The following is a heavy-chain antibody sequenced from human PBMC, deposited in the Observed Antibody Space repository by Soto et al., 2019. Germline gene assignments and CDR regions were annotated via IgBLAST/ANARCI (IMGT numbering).Heavy chain of an antibody. CDR1: GFTFSTYP. CDR2: ISGSGIST. Sequence: AQLLESGGGLVQPGGSLRLSCAASGFTFSTYPMSWVRQAPGKGLEWVSGISGSGISTYYTDSVKGRFTIPRDNSKNTVFLQMNSLRDEDTAVYYCVKPPAITASYYYYDMDVWGQGTTVTVSS. V-gene: IGHV3-23*01. CDR3: VKPPAITASYYYYDMDV. J-gene: IGHJ6*02. D-gene: IGHD2-2*01.